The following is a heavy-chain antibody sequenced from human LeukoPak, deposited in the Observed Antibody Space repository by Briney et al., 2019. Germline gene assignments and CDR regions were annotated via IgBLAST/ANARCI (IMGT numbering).Heavy chain of an antibody. CDR2: IYSAGTT. CDR1: ELIVSSNY. V-gene: IGHV3-53*05. Sequence: GGSLRLSCAASELIVSSNYMSWVRQAPGKGLEWVSVIYSAGTTYYADSVKGRFIISRDNSKNTLYLQMNSLGAEDTAMYHCARGGTPGYSTGWIDHWGQGTLVTVSS. CDR3: ARGGTPGYSTGWIDH. D-gene: IGHD6-19*01. J-gene: IGHJ4*02.